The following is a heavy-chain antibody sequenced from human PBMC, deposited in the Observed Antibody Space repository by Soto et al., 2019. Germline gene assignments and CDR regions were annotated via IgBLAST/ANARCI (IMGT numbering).Heavy chain of an antibody. D-gene: IGHD3-22*01. Sequence: GGSLRLSCAASGFTFSSYGMHWVRQAPGKGLEWVAVISYDGSNKYYADSVKGRFTISRDNSKNTLYLQMNSLRAEDTAVYYCAKDSPPNYYDSSGPDYWGQGTLVTSPQ. J-gene: IGHJ4*02. CDR2: ISYDGSNK. CDR1: GFTFSSYG. V-gene: IGHV3-30*18. CDR3: AKDSPPNYYDSSGPDY.